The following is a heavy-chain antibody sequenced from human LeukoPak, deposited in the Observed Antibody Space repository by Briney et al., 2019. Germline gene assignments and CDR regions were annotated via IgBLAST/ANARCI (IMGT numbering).Heavy chain of an antibody. V-gene: IGHV4-4*07. J-gene: IGHJ5*02. Sequence: SETLSLTCTVSGGSISSYYWSWIRQPAGKGLEWIGRIYTSGSTNYNPSLKSRVTMSVDTSKNQFSLKLSPVTAADTAVYYCARDHSGQHLTYNWFDPWGQGSLVTVSS. CDR2: IYTSGST. CDR1: GGSISSYY. D-gene: IGHD6-13*01. CDR3: ARDHSGQHLTYNWFDP.